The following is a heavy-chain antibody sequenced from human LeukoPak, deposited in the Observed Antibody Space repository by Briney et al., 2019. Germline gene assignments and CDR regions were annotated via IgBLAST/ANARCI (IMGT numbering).Heavy chain of an antibody. J-gene: IGHJ4*02. D-gene: IGHD6-13*01. CDR3: ARQVGQQLFDY. V-gene: IGHV4-39*01. CDR2: IYYSGST. CDR1: GGSVSSGSYY. Sequence: PSETLSLTCTVSGGSVSSGSYYWGWIRQPPGKGLEWIGSIYYSGSTYYNPSLKSRVTISVDTSKNQFSLKLSSVTAADTAVYYCARQVGQQLFDYWGQGTLVTVSS.